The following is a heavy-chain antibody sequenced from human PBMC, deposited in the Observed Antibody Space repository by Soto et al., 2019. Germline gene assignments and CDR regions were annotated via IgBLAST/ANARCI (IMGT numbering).Heavy chain of an antibody. CDR1: GGTFSSYA. Sequence: ASVKVSCKASGGTFSSYAISWVRQAPGQGLEWMGGIIPIFGTANYAQKFQGRVTITADESTSTAYMELSSLRSEDTAVYYCARDPDGGNFHFDYWGQGTLVTVSS. D-gene: IGHD2-21*02. J-gene: IGHJ4*02. V-gene: IGHV1-69*13. CDR3: ARDPDGGNFHFDY. CDR2: IIPIFGTA.